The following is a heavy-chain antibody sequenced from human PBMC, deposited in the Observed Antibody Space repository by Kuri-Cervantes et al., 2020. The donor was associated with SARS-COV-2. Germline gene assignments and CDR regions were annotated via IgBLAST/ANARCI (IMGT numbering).Heavy chain of an antibody. CDR2: INHSGST. D-gene: IGHD6-13*01. Sequence: SETLSLTCAVYGGSFSGYYWSWIRQPPGKGLEWIGEINHSGSTNYNPTLKSRVTISVDTSKNQFSLKLSSVTAADTAVYYCARVAAAGTIDYWGQGTLVTVSS. J-gene: IGHJ4*02. CDR3: ARVAAAGTIDY. V-gene: IGHV4-34*01. CDR1: GGSFSGYY.